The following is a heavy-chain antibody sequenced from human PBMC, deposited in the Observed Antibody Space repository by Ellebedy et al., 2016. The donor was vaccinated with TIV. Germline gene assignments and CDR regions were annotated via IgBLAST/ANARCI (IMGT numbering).Heavy chain of an antibody. J-gene: IGHJ3*01. D-gene: IGHD2-8*01. CDR2: LNSNGRT. Sequence: GESLKISCAVSGFSVRNNHMNWVRQAPGQGLEWVSLLNSNGRTYYAESVRGRFNISRDNSRNFVFLQMNSLRPEDTATYYCARDHAIKVAAPGYDAFDVWGQGTKVSVSA. CDR1: GFSVRNNH. V-gene: IGHV3-53*01. CDR3: ARDHAIKVAAPGYDAFDV.